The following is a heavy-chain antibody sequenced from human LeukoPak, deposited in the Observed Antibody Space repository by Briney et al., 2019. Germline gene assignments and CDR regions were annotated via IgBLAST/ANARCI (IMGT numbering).Heavy chain of an antibody. CDR3: AKDKMRYYYDSSGYDY. Sequence: GGSLRLSCAASGFTFSSYGVHWVRQAPGKGLEWVAFIRYDGSNKYYADSVKGRFTISRDNSKNTLYLQMNSLRAEDTAVYYCAKDKMRYYYDSSGYDYWGQGTLVTVSS. CDR1: GFTFSSYG. D-gene: IGHD3-22*01. V-gene: IGHV3-30*02. J-gene: IGHJ4*02. CDR2: IRYDGSNK.